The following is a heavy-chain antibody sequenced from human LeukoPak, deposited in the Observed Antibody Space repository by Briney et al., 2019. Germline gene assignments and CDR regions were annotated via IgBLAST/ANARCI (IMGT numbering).Heavy chain of an antibody. CDR2: ITGSGGNT. CDR3: AKWGDYDVLTGYYVSDY. V-gene: IGHV3-23*01. Sequence: GAPLRLSCAASGFTFSNHAMSWVRQAPGKGLEWVSAITGSGGNTYYADSVKGRFTISRDNSKNTVFLQMNSLRAEDTAVYYCAKWGDYDVLTGYYVSDYWGQGTLVTVSS. CDR1: GFTFSNHA. D-gene: IGHD3-9*01. J-gene: IGHJ4*02.